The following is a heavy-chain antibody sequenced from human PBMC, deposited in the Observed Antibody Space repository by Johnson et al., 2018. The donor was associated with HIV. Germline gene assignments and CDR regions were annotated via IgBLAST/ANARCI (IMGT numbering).Heavy chain of an antibody. V-gene: IGHV3-20*04. CDR2: INWNGDST. CDR1: GFRFDDYG. D-gene: IGHD5-24*01. J-gene: IGHJ3*02. Sequence: MQLVESGGGVVRPGGSLRLSCAASGFRFDDYGMTWVRQAPGKGLAWVSGINWNGDSTGYAASVKGRFTISSDNAKNSLYLQMNSMRAEDTALYYCARFGRGGSHAFDIWGQGTMVTVSS. CDR3: ARFGRGGSHAFDI.